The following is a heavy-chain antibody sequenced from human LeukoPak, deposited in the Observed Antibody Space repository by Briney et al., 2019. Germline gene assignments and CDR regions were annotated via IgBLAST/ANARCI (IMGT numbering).Heavy chain of an antibody. V-gene: IGHV3-7*01. Sequence: GGSLRLSCAASGFTFSSYWMSWVRQAPGKGLEWVANIKQDGSEKYYVDSVKGRFTISRDNAKNSLYLQMNSLRAEDTAVYYCASQVPAAEYWFDPWGQGTLVTVSS. CDR3: ASQVPAAEYWFDP. CDR2: IKQDGSEK. CDR1: GFTFSSYW. D-gene: IGHD2-2*01. J-gene: IGHJ5*02.